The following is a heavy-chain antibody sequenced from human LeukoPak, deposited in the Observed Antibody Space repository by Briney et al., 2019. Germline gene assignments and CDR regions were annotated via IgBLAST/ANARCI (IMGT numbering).Heavy chain of an antibody. D-gene: IGHD3-3*01. CDR2: ISYDGSNK. V-gene: IGHV3-30-3*01. CDR1: GFTFSSYA. CDR3: ARDPRGYYDFWSGYSYYFGY. J-gene: IGHJ4*02. Sequence: GGSLRLSCAASGFTFSSYAMHWVRQAPGKGLEWVAVISYDGSNKYYADSVKGRFTISRDNSKNTLYLQMNSLRAEDTAVYYCARDPRGYYDFWSGYSYYFGYWGQGTQVTVSS.